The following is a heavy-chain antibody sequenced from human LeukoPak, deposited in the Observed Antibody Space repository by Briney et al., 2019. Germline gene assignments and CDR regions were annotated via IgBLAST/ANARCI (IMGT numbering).Heavy chain of an antibody. D-gene: IGHD6-19*01. CDR3: ARSLKISSGWFHNFDY. CDR2: IYYSGST. V-gene: IGHV4-39*01. CDR1: GGSIRSSTYY. Sequence: PSETLSLTCTVSGGSIRSSTYYWGWIRQPPGKGLEWIGSIYYSGSTYYNPSLKSRVTISVDTSKNQFSLKLSSVTAADTAVYYCARSLKISSGWFHNFDYWGQGTLVTVSS. J-gene: IGHJ4*02.